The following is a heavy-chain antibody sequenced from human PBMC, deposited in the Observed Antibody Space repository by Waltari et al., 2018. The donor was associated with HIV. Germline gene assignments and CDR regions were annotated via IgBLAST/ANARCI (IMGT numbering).Heavy chain of an antibody. D-gene: IGHD6-19*01. V-gene: IGHV3-73*02. CDR2: IRSKLKNFAT. J-gene: IGHJ4*02. CDR1: GFTFSAPA. Sequence: EMQLVESGGALVQPGGSLTLSCAASGFTFSAPAVHWVRPTPGKGLEWVGRIRSKLKNFATSYADSVKGRFAISRDDSNNTAFLQMSSLKIEDTAVYYCTRPGLNNGWYVWGQGTLVTVSS. CDR3: TRPGLNNGWYV.